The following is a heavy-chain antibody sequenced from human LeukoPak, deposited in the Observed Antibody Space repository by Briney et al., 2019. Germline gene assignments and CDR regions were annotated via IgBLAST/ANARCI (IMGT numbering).Heavy chain of an antibody. CDR2: ISSGGSYI. V-gene: IGHV3-21*01. CDR3: ARDLDDYVWGSYRGPDAFDI. D-gene: IGHD3-16*02. CDR1: GFTFSTYS. Sequence: GGSLRLSCAGSGFTFSTYSMNWVRQAPGKGLEWVSSISSGGSYIHYADSVKGRFTISRDNAKNSLYLQMNSLRAEDTAVYYCARDLDDYVWGSYRGPDAFDIWGQGTMVTVSS. J-gene: IGHJ3*02.